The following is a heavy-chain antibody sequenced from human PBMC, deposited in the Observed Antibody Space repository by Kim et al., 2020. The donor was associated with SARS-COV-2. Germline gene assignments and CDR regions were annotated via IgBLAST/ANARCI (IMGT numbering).Heavy chain of an antibody. Sequence: PSLTSRVTVSVDTSKNQFSLELGAGTAADTAVYYCARVDYVWGSYRYFDYWGQGTLVTVSS. D-gene: IGHD3-16*02. CDR3: ARVDYVWGSYRYFDY. J-gene: IGHJ4*02. V-gene: IGHV4-59*01.